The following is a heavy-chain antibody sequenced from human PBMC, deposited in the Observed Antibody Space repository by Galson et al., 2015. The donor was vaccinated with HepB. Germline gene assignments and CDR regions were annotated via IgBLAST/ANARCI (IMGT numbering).Heavy chain of an antibody. CDR3: TTGGIATTGAYFDC. Sequence: SLRLSCAASGFTFSNAWMSWVRQAPGKGLEWVGRIKSKTDGGTTDYAAPVKGRFTISRDVSKNTLYLQMNSLKTEDTAVYYCTTGGIATTGAYFDCWGQGTLVTVSS. CDR1: GFTFSNAW. V-gene: IGHV3-15*01. CDR2: IKSKTDGGTT. D-gene: IGHD6-13*01. J-gene: IGHJ4*02.